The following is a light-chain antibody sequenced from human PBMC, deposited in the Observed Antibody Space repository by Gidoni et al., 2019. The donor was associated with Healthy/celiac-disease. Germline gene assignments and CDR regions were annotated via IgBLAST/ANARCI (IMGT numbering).Light chain of an antibody. CDR1: QSVSSY. CDR3: QQRSNWPRLT. CDR2: DAS. Sequence: EIVLTQSPATLSLSPGERATLSCRASQSVSSYFVWYQQKPGQAPRLLIYDASTSATGIPASLSGSGSGTAFTLTISSLVPEDFAVYYCQQRSNWPRLTFGGGTKVEIK. J-gene: IGKJ4*01. V-gene: IGKV3-11*01.